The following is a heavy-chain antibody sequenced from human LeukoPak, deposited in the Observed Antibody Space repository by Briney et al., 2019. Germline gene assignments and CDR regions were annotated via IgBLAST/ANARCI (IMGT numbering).Heavy chain of an antibody. J-gene: IGHJ4*02. D-gene: IGHD1-26*01. CDR1: GGSINNGSYY. V-gene: IGHV4-61*02. Sequence: SETLSLTCTVSGGSINNGSYYWSWIRQPAGKGLEWIGRIYASGTTNFNPSLKSRVTISIDTSKNQFSLKLSSVTAADTAVYYCARGARRGGSYYFEYWGQGTLVTVSS. CDR3: ARGARRGGSYYFEY. CDR2: IYASGTT.